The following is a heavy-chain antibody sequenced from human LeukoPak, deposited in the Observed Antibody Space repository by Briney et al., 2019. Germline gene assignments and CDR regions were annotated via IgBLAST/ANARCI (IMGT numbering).Heavy chain of an antibody. J-gene: IGHJ1*01. CDR3: ARVPLHDDSGHYYPH. Sequence: GASVKVSCKTSGYTFTSYGMHWVRQAPGQSLEWMGWINGGSGNTKYSEKFQGRVTIIRDTSASTAYMELSSLRSEDTAVYYCARVPLHDDSGHYYPHWGQGTLVTVSS. D-gene: IGHD3-22*01. CDR2: INGGSGNT. V-gene: IGHV1-3*01. CDR1: GYTFTSYG.